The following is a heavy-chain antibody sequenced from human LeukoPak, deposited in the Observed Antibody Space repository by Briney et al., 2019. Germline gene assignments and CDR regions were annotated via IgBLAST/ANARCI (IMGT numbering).Heavy chain of an antibody. CDR1: GGSVSSYF. Sequence: SETLSLTCTVSGGSVSSYFWSWIRQPPGKGLEWIGYNYYSGSASYNPSLKSRVTISLDKSKNQFSLKLKSVTAADTAVYYCASAILVAGFDYWGQGILVTVSS. CDR3: ASAILVAGFDY. V-gene: IGHV4-59*02. D-gene: IGHD6-19*01. J-gene: IGHJ4*02. CDR2: NYYSGSA.